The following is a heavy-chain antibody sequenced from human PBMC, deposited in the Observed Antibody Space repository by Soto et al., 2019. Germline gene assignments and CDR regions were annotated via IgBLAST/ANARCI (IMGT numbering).Heavy chain of an antibody. CDR3: VRDWTHYDSSGPGDY. CDR1: GYSFTGNS. D-gene: IGHD3-22*01. Sequence: APVKLSCKASGYSFTGNSIRWVRQAPGQGLELMGWVNASNGGTKYSQKFQGRVTITRDTSAITAYMELSSLRSEDTAVYYCVRDWTHYDSSGPGDYWGQGTLVTVSS. CDR2: VNASNGGT. J-gene: IGHJ4*02. V-gene: IGHV1-3*01.